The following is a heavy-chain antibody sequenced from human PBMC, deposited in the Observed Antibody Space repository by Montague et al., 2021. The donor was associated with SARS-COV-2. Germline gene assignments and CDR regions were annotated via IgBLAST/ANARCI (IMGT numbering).Heavy chain of an antibody. D-gene: IGHD3-10*01. CDR2: IYYSGST. CDR3: ARLVWFGELSSENWFDP. J-gene: IGHJ5*02. V-gene: IGHV4-59*08. CDR1: GGSISSYY. Sequence: SETLSLTCTVSGGSISSYYWSWIRQPPGKGLEWIGYIYYSGSTNYNPSXXSRVTISVDTSKNQFSLKLNSVTAADTAVYYCARLVWFGELSSENWFDPWGQGTLVTVSS.